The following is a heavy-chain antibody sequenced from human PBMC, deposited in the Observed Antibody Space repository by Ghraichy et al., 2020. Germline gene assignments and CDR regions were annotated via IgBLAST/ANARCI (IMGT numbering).Heavy chain of an antibody. CDR3: ARAGLDCTNGVCFSGFDY. CDR2: INPSGGST. J-gene: IGHJ4*02. CDR1: GYTFTSYY. V-gene: IGHV1-46*01. Sequence: ASVKVSCKASGYTFTSYYMHWVRQAPGQGLEWMGIINPSGGSTSYAQKFQGRVTMTRDTSTSTVYMELSSLRSEDTAVYYCARAGLDCTNGVCFSGFDYWGQGTLVTVSS. D-gene: IGHD2-8*01.